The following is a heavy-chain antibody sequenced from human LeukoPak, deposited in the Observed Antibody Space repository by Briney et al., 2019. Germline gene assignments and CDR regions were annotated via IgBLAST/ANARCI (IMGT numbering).Heavy chain of an antibody. CDR2: IYPSGTT. J-gene: IGHJ4*02. D-gene: IGHD4-17*01. CDR3: ADDFGD. V-gene: IGHV4-4*07. CDR1: GGSVSSYY. Sequence: ASETLSLTCSVSGGSVSSYYWTWIRQPAGKGLEWIGRIYPSGTTHYNPSLKSRVTMSVDTPKSQFSLKLSSVTAADTAVYYCADDFGDWGQGTLVTVSS.